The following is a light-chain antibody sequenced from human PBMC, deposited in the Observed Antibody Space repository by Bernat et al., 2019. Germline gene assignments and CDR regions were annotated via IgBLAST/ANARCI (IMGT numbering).Light chain of an antibody. CDR2: DVS. J-gene: IGLJ1*01. V-gene: IGLV2-14*03. CDR3: SSYSSTPAPYV. CDR1: SGDVGGYNY. Sequence: QSALTQPASVSGSPGQSITISCTGTSGDVGGYNYVSWYQQHPGKAPKLLIHDVSDRPAGVSDRFSGSKSGNTAPLTISGLQAEDEADYYCSSYSSTPAPYVFGTGSKVTVL.